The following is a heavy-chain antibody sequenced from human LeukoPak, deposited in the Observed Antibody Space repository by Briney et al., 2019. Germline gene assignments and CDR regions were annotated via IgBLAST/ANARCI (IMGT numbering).Heavy chain of an antibody. J-gene: IGHJ4*02. CDR1: GGSISSGGYY. D-gene: IGHD3-3*01. Sequence: SETLSLTCTVSGGSISSGGYYWSWIRQHPGKGLEWIGYIYYSGSTYYNPSLKSRVTISVDTSKNQFSLKLSSVTAADTAVCYCASVCYDPPHYFDYWGQGTLVTVSS. CDR3: ASVCYDPPHYFDY. CDR2: IYYSGST. V-gene: IGHV4-31*03.